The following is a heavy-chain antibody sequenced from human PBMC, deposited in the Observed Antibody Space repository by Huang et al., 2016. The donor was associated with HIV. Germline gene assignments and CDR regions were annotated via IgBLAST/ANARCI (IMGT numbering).Heavy chain of an antibody. Sequence: EVQLLESGGGLVRPGGSLRLSCAASGVTFSRYAMSWVRQAPGKGLEWVSVISSNGETSDYTDSVKGRFTISRDNSKNTVSMKMHSLRVEDTAVYYGAKGRATILDRLDSWGQGTLVTVSS. CDR1: GVTFSRYA. D-gene: IGHD3-3*01. CDR2: ISSNGETS. CDR3: AKGRATILDRLDS. J-gene: IGHJ4*02. V-gene: IGHV3-23*01.